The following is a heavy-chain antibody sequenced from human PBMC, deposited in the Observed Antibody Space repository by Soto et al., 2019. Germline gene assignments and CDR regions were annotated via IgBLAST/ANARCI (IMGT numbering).Heavy chain of an antibody. CDR1: GYTFTSYG. J-gene: IGHJ6*03. V-gene: IGHV1-18*01. Sequence: GASVKVSCKASGYTFTSYGISWVRQAPGQGLEWMGWISVYNGNANYAQKLQGRVTMTTDTSTNTAYMELRSLRSDDTAVYYCAREIPHFPMDVWGKGTTVTISS. D-gene: IGHD2-2*02. CDR2: ISVYNGNA. CDR3: AREIPHFPMDV.